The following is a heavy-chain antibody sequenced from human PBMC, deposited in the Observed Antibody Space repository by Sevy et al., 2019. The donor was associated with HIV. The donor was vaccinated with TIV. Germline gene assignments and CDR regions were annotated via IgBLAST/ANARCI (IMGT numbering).Heavy chain of an antibody. CDR2: IFYNGHI. Sequence: SETLSLTCTVSGVSITSLYWNWIRQPPGKGLEWIANIFYNGHINYNPSFKSRVTLSLDTSKNQFSLRLSSVTAADTAMYYCAGENAWGRGYSWGQGTLVTVSS. CDR1: GVSITSLY. CDR3: AGENAWGRGYS. D-gene: IGHD1-26*01. V-gene: IGHV4-59*08. J-gene: IGHJ4*02.